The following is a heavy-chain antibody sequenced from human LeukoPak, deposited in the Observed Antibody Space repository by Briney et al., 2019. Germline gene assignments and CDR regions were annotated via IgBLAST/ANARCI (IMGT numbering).Heavy chain of an antibody. D-gene: IGHD4-17*01. V-gene: IGHV1-18*01. CDR1: GYTFTSYG. CDR3: ARDFRMARSYGLGY. CDR2: ISAYNNDT. Sequence: ASVKVSCKASGYTFTSYGISWVRQAPGQGLEWMGWISAYNNDTNYAPKFQGRVTMTTDTSTTTAYMELRSLRSDDTAVYYCARDFRMARSYGLGYWGQGTLVTVSS. J-gene: IGHJ4*02.